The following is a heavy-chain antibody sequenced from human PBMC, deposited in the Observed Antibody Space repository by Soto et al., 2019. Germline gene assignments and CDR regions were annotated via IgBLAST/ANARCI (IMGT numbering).Heavy chain of an antibody. CDR3: AADIIAAAGTGLGMDV. CDR2: IVVGSGNT. Sequence: SVKVSCKASGFTFTSSAMQWVRQARGQRLEWIGWIVVGSGNTNYAQKFQERVTITRDMSTSTAYMELSSLRSEDTAVYYCAADIIAAAGTGLGMDVWGKGTTVTVSS. D-gene: IGHD6-13*01. CDR1: GFTFTSSA. V-gene: IGHV1-58*02. J-gene: IGHJ6*04.